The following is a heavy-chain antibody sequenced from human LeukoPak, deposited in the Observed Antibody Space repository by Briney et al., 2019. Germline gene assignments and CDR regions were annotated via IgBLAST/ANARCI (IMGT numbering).Heavy chain of an antibody. CDR2: ISHSGSP. J-gene: IGHJ4*02. D-gene: IGHD3-16*02. Sequence: SETLSLTCTVSGYSFSSGYYWGWFRQTPGRGLEWIASISHSGSPYYNPSLKSRVTISEDLSRNVFSLTLNSVTAADAAVYYCAREGRENIAIGVDWGQGALVTVSS. CDR3: AREGRENIAIGVD. CDR1: GYSFSSGYY. V-gene: IGHV4-38-2*02.